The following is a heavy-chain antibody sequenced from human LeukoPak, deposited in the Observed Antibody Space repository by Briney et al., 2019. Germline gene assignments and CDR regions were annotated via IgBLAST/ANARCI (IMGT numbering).Heavy chain of an antibody. J-gene: IGHJ4*02. V-gene: IGHV3-23*01. CDR2: ISSGGGTT. Sequence: GGSLRLSCAASGFTFSSHAMSWVRQAPGKGLEWVSRISSGGGTTDYTDSVKGRFTISRDTSKNTLYLQMDSLRAEDTAVYYCAKDRSGSGYFDYWGQGTLVTVSS. CDR3: AKDRSGSGYFDY. CDR1: GFTFSSHA. D-gene: IGHD3-10*01.